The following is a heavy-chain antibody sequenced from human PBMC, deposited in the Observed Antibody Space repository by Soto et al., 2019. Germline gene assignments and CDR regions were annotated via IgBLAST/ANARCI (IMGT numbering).Heavy chain of an antibody. CDR3: ARERALYGDYWYFDL. J-gene: IGHJ2*01. CDR2: INAGNGNT. Sequence: QVQLVQSGAEVKKPGASVKVSCKASGYTFTSYAMHWVRQAPGQRLEWMGWINAGNGNTKYSQKFQGRVTITRDTSASTAYMELSSLRSEDTAVYYCARERALYGDYWYFDLWGRGTLVTVSS. V-gene: IGHV1-3*01. CDR1: GYTFTSYA. D-gene: IGHD4-17*01.